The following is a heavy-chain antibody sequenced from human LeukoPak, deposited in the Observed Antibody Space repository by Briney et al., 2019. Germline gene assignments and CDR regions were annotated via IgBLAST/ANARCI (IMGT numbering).Heavy chain of an antibody. Sequence: SETLSLTCSVSGASISSSYWSWIRQPPGKGLEWIAYISDIGSINYNPSLKSRVTISLDTSKNQFSLKLSSVTAADTAVYYCAGHHPRNTVDFWGQGTLVTVSS. CDR2: ISDIGSI. J-gene: IGHJ4*02. CDR3: AGHHPRNTVDF. CDR1: GASISSSY. V-gene: IGHV4-59*08. D-gene: IGHD2/OR15-2a*01.